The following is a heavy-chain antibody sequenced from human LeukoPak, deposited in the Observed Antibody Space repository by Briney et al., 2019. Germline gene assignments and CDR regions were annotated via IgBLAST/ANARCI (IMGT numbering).Heavy chain of an antibody. CDR1: GGSTHNNY. D-gene: IGHD2-2*01. J-gene: IGHJ3*02. CDR2: IHYSGSS. V-gene: IGHV4-59*08. CDR3: ARVPGQASLDI. Sequence: KPSETLSLTCTVSGGSTHNNYRGWIRQSPGKGLEWIGYIHYSGSSDYNPSLRSRVTISLGTSRNQISLKLIFVTAADTAVYYCARVPGQASLDIWGQGTMVTVSS.